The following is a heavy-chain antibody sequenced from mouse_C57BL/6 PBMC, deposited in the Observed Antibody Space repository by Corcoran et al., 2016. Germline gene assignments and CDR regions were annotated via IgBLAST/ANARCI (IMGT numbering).Heavy chain of an antibody. V-gene: IGHV1-66*01. CDR2: IYPGSGNT. CDR3: ARSTGTAYFDY. D-gene: IGHD4-1*02. J-gene: IGHJ2*01. CDR1: GYAFSSYW. Sequence: QVQLQQSGAELVKPGASVKISCKAAGYAFSSYWMNWVKQRPGQGLEWIGWIYPGSGNTKYNEKFKGKATLTADTSSSTAYMQLSSLTSEDSAVYYCARSTGTAYFDYWGQGTTLTVSS.